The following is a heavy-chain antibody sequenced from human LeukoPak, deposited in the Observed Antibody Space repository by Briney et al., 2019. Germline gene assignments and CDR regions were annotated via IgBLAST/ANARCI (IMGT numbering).Heavy chain of an antibody. CDR2: IYSGGST. D-gene: IGHD6-13*01. J-gene: IGHJ3*01. Sequence: PGGSLRLSCAASGFTVSSNYMSWVRQAPGKGLEFVSIIYSGGSTFYADSVKGRFTISRDSSKNMLYLQMDSLRAEDTAVYYCASQQLGFRSAFDVWGQGTMLTVSS. CDR3: ASQQLGFRSAFDV. CDR1: GFTVSSNY. V-gene: IGHV3-53*01.